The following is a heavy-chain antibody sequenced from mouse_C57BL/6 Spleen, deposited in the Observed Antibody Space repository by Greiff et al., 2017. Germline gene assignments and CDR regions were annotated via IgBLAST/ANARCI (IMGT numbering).Heavy chain of an antibody. D-gene: IGHD3-2*02. CDR3: ARGAAQVYFDY. CDR2: IYWDDDK. CDR1: GFSLSTSGMG. J-gene: IGHJ2*01. V-gene: IGHV8-12*01. Sequence: QVTLKESGPGILQSSQTLSLTCSFSGFSLSTSGMGVSWIRQPSGKGLEWLAHIYWDDDKRYNPSLKSRLTISKDTSRNQVFLKITSVDTADTATYYCARGAAQVYFDYRGQGTTLTVSS.